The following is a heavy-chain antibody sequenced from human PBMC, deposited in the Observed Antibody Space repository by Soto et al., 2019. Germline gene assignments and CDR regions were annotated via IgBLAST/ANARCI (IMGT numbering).Heavy chain of an antibody. CDR2: WYDGTST. Sequence: WYDGTSTLYADSVKGRFTISRGNSRGTLFLRMNSLRAEDTAVYYCARDGTPQVFMEKGHYNYYSGMDAWGQGTTVLVSS. V-gene: IGHV3-33*01. CDR3: ARDGTPQVFMEKGHYNYYSGMDA. J-gene: IGHJ6*02. D-gene: IGHD3-3*01.